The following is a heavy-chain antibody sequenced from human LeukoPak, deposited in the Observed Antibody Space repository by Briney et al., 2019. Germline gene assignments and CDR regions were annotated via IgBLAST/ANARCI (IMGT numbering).Heavy chain of an antibody. Sequence: ASVKVSCKASGYTFTSYYMHWVRQAPGQGLEWMGWINPNSGGTNYAQKFQGRVTMIRDTSISTAYMELSRLRSDDTAVYYCARDYGSGSYFYYYYMDVWGKGTTVTISS. CDR2: INPNSGGT. V-gene: IGHV1-2*02. J-gene: IGHJ6*03. CDR1: GYTFTSYY. CDR3: ARDYGSGSYFYYYYMDV. D-gene: IGHD3-10*01.